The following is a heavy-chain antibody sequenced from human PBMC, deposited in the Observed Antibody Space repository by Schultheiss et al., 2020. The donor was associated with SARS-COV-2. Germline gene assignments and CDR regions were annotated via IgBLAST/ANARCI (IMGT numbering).Heavy chain of an antibody. D-gene: IGHD3-16*02. CDR2: ISYDGSNK. Sequence: GGSLRLSCAASGFTFSSYAMHWVRQAPGKGLEWVAVISYDGSNKYYADSVKGRFTISRDNSKNTLYLQMNSLRAEDTAVYYCARDGRGQIMITFGGVIVSSWFDPWGQGTLVTVSS. V-gene: IGHV3-30*07. J-gene: IGHJ5*02. CDR3: ARDGRGQIMITFGGVIVSSWFDP. CDR1: GFTFSSYA.